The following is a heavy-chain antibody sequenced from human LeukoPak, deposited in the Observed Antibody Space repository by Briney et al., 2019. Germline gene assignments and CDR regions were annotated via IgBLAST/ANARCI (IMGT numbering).Heavy chain of an antibody. CDR2: IFSGGKT. CDR1: GFTVTNNY. Sequence: GGSLRLSCAASGFTVTNNYMSWVRQAPGKRLEWVSVIFSGGKTCYSDSVKGRFTVSRDSAKNTVYLQMNSLRVEDTAVYYCTREGNSPFDYWGQGTLVTVSS. CDR3: TREGNSPFDY. J-gene: IGHJ4*02. V-gene: IGHV3-53*01. D-gene: IGHD1-7*01.